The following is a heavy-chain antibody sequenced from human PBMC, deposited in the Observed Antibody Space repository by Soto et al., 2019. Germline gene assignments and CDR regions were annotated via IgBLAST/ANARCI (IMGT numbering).Heavy chain of an antibody. V-gene: IGHV4-4*07. D-gene: IGHD3-16*01. J-gene: IGHJ4*02. CDR2: IYTRGST. Sequence: XETLSLTCPVSGASITNFYWSWIRQSSRKGLEWIGRIYTRGSTDYNPSLKSRVTISIDTSKNQVSLTLKSVTAADTAVYYCARGGAYYFDPWGQGIQVTVSS. CDR1: GASITNFY. CDR3: ARGGAYYFDP.